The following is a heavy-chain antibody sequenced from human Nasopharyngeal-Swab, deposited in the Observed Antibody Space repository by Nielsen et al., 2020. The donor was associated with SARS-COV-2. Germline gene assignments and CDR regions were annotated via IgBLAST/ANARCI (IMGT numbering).Heavy chain of an antibody. J-gene: IGHJ6*02. V-gene: IGHV4-4*02. CDR2: IYNSGST. D-gene: IGHD2-8*01. Sequence: WIGQPPGKGLEWIGEIYNSGSTNYNPSLKSRVTISVNKPKNQFSLKLSSVTAADTAVYYCARDELMVYYYYCMDVWGQGTTVTVSS. CDR3: ARDELMVYYYYCMDV.